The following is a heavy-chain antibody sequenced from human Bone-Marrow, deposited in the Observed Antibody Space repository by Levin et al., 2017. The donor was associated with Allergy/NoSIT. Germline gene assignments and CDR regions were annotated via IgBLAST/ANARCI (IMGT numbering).Heavy chain of an antibody. CDR3: ARDPIAAAGTFDS. V-gene: IGHV4-59*01. J-gene: IGHJ4*02. CDR2: ISYSGST. CDR1: GGYISTYY. D-gene: IGHD6-13*01. Sequence: PSETLSLTCTVSGGYISTYYWTWIRQPPGKGLEWIGYISYSGSTNYNPSLKSRVAFSVDTSKNQFSLRLTSVTAADTAVYYCARDPIAAAGTFDSWGQGTLVTVSS.